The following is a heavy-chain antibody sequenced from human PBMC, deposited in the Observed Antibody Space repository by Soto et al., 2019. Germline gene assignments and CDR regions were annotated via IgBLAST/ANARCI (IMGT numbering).Heavy chain of an antibody. CDR1: GGSLSPNY. CDR2: IYYGGTT. V-gene: IGHV4-59*08. D-gene: IGHD3-3*02. CDR3: ARLGAFYQSLEP. J-gene: IGHJ5*02. Sequence: SETLSLTCTVSGGSLSPNYWSWIRQPPWKGLEWVGYIYYGGTTSYNPSLNGRVTISLETSKSQISLRLSSVTAADTAVYYCARLGAFYQSLEPWGPGTLVTVSS.